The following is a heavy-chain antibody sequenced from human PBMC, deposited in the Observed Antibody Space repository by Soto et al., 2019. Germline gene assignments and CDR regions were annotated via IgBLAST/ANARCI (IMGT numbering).Heavy chain of an antibody. Sequence: EVQLVESGGGLVQTGGSLRLSCAASGFTFSAYWMSWVRQAPGKGLEWVANIKQAGSEKYYVDSVNGRFIISRDDAKNSLFLQVNSLRVEDTAVYYCAREKRANGYFDSWGQGTLVTVSS. J-gene: IGHJ4*02. CDR3: AREKRANGYFDS. V-gene: IGHV3-7*01. CDR1: GFTFSAYW. CDR2: IKQAGSEK. D-gene: IGHD6-25*01.